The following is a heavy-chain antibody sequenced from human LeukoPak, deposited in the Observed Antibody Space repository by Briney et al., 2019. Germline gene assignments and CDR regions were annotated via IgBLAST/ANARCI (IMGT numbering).Heavy chain of an antibody. V-gene: IGHV1-18*01. J-gene: IGHJ1*01. CDR3: ARDQVVGEINAEYFQH. CDR2: ISAYNGNT. Sequence: ASVTVSFKASVYTFTSYGISWVRQAPGQGLEGMGWISAYNGNTNYAQKLQGRVTMTTDTSTSTAYMELRSLRSDDTAVYYCARDQVVGEINAEYFQHWGQGTLVTVSS. D-gene: IGHD1-26*01. CDR1: VYTFTSYG.